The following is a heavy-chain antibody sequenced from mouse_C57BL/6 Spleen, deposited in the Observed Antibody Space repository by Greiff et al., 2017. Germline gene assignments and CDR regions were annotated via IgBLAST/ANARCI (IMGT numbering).Heavy chain of an antibody. V-gene: IGHV10-1*01. Sequence: EVQLQESGGGLVQPKGSLKLSCAASGFSFNTYAMNWVRQAPGKGLEWVARIRSKSNNYATYYADSVKDRFTISRDDSESMLYLQMNNLKTEDTAMYYCVRSYYDYDVAWFAYWGQGTLVTVSA. J-gene: IGHJ3*01. CDR2: IRSKSNNYAT. CDR3: VRSYYDYDVAWFAY. CDR1: GFSFNTYA. D-gene: IGHD2-4*01.